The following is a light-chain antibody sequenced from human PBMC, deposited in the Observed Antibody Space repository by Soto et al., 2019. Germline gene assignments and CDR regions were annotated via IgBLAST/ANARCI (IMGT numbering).Light chain of an antibody. Sequence: EIVMTQSPVTLSVSPGERATLSCRASQSVSSSLAWYQQKPGQAPWLLIYAASPRATGIPARFSGSGSGTDVTLTISSLQSEDFAVYYCQQYNKWPLFTFGPGTKVDIK. J-gene: IGKJ3*01. CDR3: QQYNKWPLFT. V-gene: IGKV3-15*01. CDR1: QSVSSS. CDR2: AAS.